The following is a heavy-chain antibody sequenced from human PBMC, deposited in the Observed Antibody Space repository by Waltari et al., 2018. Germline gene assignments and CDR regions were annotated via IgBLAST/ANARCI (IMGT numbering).Heavy chain of an antibody. CDR3: ARASYYYDSSGISRYYFDY. J-gene: IGHJ4*02. Sequence: QVQLVESGGGVVQPGRSLRLSCAASGFTFSSYAMPWVRQAPGKGLEWVAVISYDGSNKYYADSVKGRFTISRDNSKNTLYLQMNSLRAEDTAGYYCARASYYYDSSGISRYYFDYWGQGTLVTVSS. D-gene: IGHD3-22*01. CDR1: GFTFSSYA. CDR2: ISYDGSNK. V-gene: IGHV3-30*01.